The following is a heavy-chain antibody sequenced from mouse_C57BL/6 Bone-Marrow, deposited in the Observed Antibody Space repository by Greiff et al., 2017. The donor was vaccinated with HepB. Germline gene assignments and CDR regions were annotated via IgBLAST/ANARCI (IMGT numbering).Heavy chain of an antibody. J-gene: IGHJ2*01. D-gene: IGHD2-13*01. V-gene: IGHV1-69*01. CDR2: IDPSDSYT. CDR3: ARRGLEDYFDY. Sequence: QVQLQQPGAELVMPGASVKLSCKASGYTFTSYWMPWVKQRPGHGLEWIGEIDPSDSYTNYNQKFKGKSTLTVDKSSSTAYMQLSSLTSEDSAVYYCARRGLEDYFDYWGQGTTLTVSS. CDR1: GYTFTSYW.